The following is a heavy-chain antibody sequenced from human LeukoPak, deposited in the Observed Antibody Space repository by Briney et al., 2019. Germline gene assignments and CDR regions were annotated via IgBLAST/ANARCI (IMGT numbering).Heavy chain of an antibody. J-gene: IGHJ4*02. CDR2: ISSSSSTI. CDR1: GFTFSSYS. CDR3: ARLSTVTNFDY. V-gene: IGHV3-48*01. Sequence: GGSLRLSCAASGFTFSSYSMNWVRQAPGKGLGWVSYISSSSSTIYYADSVKGRFTISGDNAKNSLYLQMNSLRAEDTAVYYCARLSTVTNFDYWGQGTLVTVSS. D-gene: IGHD4-17*01.